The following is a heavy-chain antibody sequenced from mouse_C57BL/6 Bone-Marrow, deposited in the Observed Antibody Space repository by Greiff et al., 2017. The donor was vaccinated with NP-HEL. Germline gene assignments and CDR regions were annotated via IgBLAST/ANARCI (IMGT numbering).Heavy chain of an antibody. V-gene: IGHV1-64*01. CDR1: GYTFTSYW. J-gene: IGHJ3*01. CDR2: IHPNSGST. D-gene: IGHD2-1*01. CDR3: AGNLAWFAY. Sequence: QVQLQQPGAELVKPGASVKLSCKASGYTFTSYWMPWVTQRPGQGLEWIGMIHPNSGSTNYNEKFKSKATLTVDKSSSTAYMQLSSLTSEDSAVYYCAGNLAWFAYWGQGTLVTVSA.